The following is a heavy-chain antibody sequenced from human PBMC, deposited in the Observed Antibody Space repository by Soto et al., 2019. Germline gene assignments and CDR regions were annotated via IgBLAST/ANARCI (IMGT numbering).Heavy chain of an antibody. CDR2: INPKSGGT. J-gene: IGHJ4*02. Sequence: ASVKVSCKASGYTFTVYYMHWVRQAPGQGLEWMGWINPKSGGTMYPQKFQGRVTMTWDTSISTAYMALTRLRSGDTAVYYCARDLAKGGGSAGFDYWGQGTLVTVSS. V-gene: IGHV1-2*02. CDR1: GYTFTVYY. CDR3: ARDLAKGGGSAGFDY. D-gene: IGHD1-26*01.